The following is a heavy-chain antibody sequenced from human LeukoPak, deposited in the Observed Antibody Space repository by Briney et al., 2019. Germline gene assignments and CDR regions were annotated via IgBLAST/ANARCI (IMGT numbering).Heavy chain of an antibody. V-gene: IGHV4-59*08. J-gene: IGHJ4*02. Sequence: SETLSLTCAVSGGSISNFYWSWVRQPAGKGLEWVGYISSGGGTTYNASLKHRLSMSMDTSKNQLSLRLSSVTAADTALYYCARVGDTSGYFYYFDNWGQGTLVTVSS. CDR1: GGSISNFY. CDR3: ARVGDTSGYFYYFDN. D-gene: IGHD3-22*01. CDR2: ISSGGGT.